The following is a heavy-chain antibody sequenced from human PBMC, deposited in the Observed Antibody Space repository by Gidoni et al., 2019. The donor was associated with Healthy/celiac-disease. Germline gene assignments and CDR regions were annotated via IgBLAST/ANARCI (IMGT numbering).Heavy chain of an antibody. D-gene: IGHD3-22*01. J-gene: IGHJ4*02. Sequence: VKGRFTISRDNSKNSLYQQMNSLRTEDTALYYCAKSGDYYDSSGYPALDYWGQGTVVTVSS. V-gene: IGHV3-43*01. CDR3: AKSGDYYDSSGYPALDY.